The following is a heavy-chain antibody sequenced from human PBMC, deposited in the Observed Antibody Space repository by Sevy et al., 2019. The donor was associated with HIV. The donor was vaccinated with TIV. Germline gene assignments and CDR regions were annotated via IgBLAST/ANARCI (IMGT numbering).Heavy chain of an antibody. CDR1: GFTFSSYA. Sequence: GSLRLSCAASGFTFSSYAMSWVRQAPGKGLEWVSAISGSGGSTYYADSVKGRFTISRDNSKNTLYLQMNSLRAEDTAVYYCAKDTTGYCSSTSCFTGYYGMDVWGQGTTVTVSS. J-gene: IGHJ6*02. V-gene: IGHV3-23*01. CDR3: AKDTTGYCSSTSCFTGYYGMDV. CDR2: ISGSGGST. D-gene: IGHD2-2*01.